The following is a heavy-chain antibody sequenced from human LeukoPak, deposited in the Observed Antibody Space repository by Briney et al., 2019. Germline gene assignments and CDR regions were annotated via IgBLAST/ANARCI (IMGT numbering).Heavy chain of an antibody. CDR1: GGSISSYY. D-gene: IGHD3-22*01. CDR3: ARVGQNYYDSSGSVAWFDP. Sequence: SETLSLTCTVSGGSISSYYWSWIRQPPGKGLEWIGYIYYSGSTNYNPSLKSRVTISVDTSKNQFSLKLSSVTAADTAVYYCARVGQNYYDSSGSVAWFDPWGQGTLVTVSS. V-gene: IGHV4-59*01. J-gene: IGHJ5*02. CDR2: IYYSGST.